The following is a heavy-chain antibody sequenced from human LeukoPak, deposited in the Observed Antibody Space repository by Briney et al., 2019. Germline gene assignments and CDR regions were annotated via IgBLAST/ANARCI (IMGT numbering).Heavy chain of an antibody. D-gene: IGHD6-19*01. Sequence: GESLKISCKGSGYSFTTYWIGWVRQMPGKGLEWMGIIYPGDSDTRYSPSFQGQVTISADKSISTAYVQWSSLKASDTAMYYCAVIALAGFTRFDSWGQGTLVTVSS. J-gene: IGHJ4*02. V-gene: IGHV5-51*01. CDR2: IYPGDSDT. CDR3: AVIALAGFTRFDS. CDR1: GYSFTTYW.